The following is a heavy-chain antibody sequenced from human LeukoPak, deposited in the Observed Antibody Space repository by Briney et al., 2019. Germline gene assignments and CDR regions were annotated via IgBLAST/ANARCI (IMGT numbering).Heavy chain of an antibody. CDR1: GYTFTSYD. J-gene: IGHJ6*03. CDR3: ARGLLEGDYMDV. V-gene: IGHV1-8*03. Sequence: GASVKVSCKASGYTFTSYDINWVRQATGQGLEWMGWMNPNSGNTGYAQKFQGSVTITRNTSISTAYMELSSLRSEDTAVYYCARGLLEGDYMDVWGKGTTVTVSS. CDR2: MNPNSGNT. D-gene: IGHD1-26*01.